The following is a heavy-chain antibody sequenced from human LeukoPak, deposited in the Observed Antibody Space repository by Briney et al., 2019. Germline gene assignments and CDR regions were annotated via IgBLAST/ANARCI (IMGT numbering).Heavy chain of an antibody. CDR3: ARGGITMIVVVITREFFFDY. J-gene: IGHJ4*02. Sequence: PSETLPLTCAVYGGSFSGYYWSWIRQPPGKGLEWIGEINHSGSTNYNPSLKSRVTISVDTSKNQFSLKLSSVTAADTAVYYCARGGITMIVVVITREFFFDYWGQGTLVTVSS. CDR1: GGSFSGYY. V-gene: IGHV4-34*01. CDR2: INHSGST. D-gene: IGHD3-22*01.